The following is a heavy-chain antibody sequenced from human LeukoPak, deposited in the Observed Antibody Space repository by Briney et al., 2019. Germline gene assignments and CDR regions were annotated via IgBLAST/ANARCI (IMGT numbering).Heavy chain of an antibody. D-gene: IGHD6-13*01. V-gene: IGHV3-21*04. CDR2: ISSSSSYI. J-gene: IGHJ4*02. Sequence: GGSLRLSCAASGFTFSNYNMNWVRQAPGEGLEWVSSISSSSSYIYYADSVKGRFTISRDNAKNSLYLQMNSLRAEDTAVYYCAKTAGIAAAADFDYWGQGTLVTVSS. CDR3: AKTAGIAAAADFDY. CDR1: GFTFSNYN.